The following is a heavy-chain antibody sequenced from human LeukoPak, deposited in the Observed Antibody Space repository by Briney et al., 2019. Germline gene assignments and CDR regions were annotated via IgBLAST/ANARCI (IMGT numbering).Heavy chain of an antibody. Sequence: GGSLRLSCAASGFTFSSYWMSWVRQAPGKGLEWVANIKQDGSEKYYVDSVKGRFTISRDNAKNSLYLQMNSLRAEDTAVYYCARVRVWYNYYFDYWGQGTLVTVSS. CDR2: IKQDGSEK. CDR3: ARVRVWYNYYFDY. V-gene: IGHV3-7*01. D-gene: IGHD1-1*01. J-gene: IGHJ4*02. CDR1: GFTFSSYW.